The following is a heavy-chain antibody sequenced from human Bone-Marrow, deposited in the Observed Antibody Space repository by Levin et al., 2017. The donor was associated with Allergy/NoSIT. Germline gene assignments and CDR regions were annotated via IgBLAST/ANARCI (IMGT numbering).Heavy chain of an antibody. J-gene: IGHJ4*02. CDR1: GDSVSSSGVA. V-gene: IGHV6-1*01. CDR2: TFYTSKWF. Sequence: SETLSLTCDISGDSVSSSGVAWNWIRHSPSRGLEWLGRTFYTSKWFTNAVESRIIISADTSKNQFSLQLNSVTPEDTALYYCARGRNSTFDYWGQGTLVTVSS. CDR3: ARGRNSTFDY. D-gene: IGHD1-14*01.